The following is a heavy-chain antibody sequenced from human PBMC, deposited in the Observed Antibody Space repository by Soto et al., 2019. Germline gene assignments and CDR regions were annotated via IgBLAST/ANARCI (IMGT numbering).Heavy chain of an antibody. Sequence: QVQLVQSGAEVKKPGASVKVSCKASGYTFTSYEINWVRQATGQGLEWMGWMNPNSGNTGYAQKFQGRVTMTSNTSISTAYMELSRLRSEDTAVYYCARGQSGYSSGWSPNDYWGQGTLVTVSS. V-gene: IGHV1-8*01. CDR3: ARGQSGYSSGWSPNDY. D-gene: IGHD6-19*01. J-gene: IGHJ4*02. CDR2: MNPNSGNT. CDR1: GYTFTSYE.